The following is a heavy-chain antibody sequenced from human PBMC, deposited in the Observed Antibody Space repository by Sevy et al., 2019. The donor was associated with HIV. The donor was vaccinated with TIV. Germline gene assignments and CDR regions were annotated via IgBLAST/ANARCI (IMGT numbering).Heavy chain of an antibody. CDR1: GGSISSGSYY. V-gene: IGHV4-61*02. J-gene: IGHJ4*02. Sequence: SETLSLTCTVSGGSISSGSYYWSWIRQPAGKGLEWIGRIYNSGSTNYNPSLKSRITMSIDTSKNQFSLKLSSVTAADTAVYYCARAVYGDYGRYLDYWGQGTLVTVSS. CDR3: ARAVYGDYGRYLDY. D-gene: IGHD4-17*01. CDR2: IYNSGST.